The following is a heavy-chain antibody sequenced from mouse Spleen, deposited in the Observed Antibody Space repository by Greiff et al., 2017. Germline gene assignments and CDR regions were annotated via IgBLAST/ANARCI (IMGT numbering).Heavy chain of an antibody. V-gene: IGHV1-59*01. CDR1: GYTFTSYW. CDR3: ARSNYAMDY. CDR2: IDPSDSYT. J-gene: IGHJ4*01. Sequence: VQLQQPGAELVRPGTSVKLSCKASGYTFTSYWMHWVNQRPGQGLEWIGVIDPSDSYTNYNQKFKGKATLTVDTSSSTAYMQLSSLTSEDSAVYYCARSNYAMDYWGQGTSVTVSS. D-gene: IGHD5-1*01.